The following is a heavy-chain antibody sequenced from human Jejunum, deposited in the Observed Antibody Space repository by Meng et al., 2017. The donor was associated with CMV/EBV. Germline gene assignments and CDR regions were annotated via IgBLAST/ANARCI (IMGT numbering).Heavy chain of an antibody. Sequence: QVQLQESGPGLVKPSQTLSLTCGVSGDSISSGDSYWSWIRQPPGKGLEWIGCIYESGSTSYNPSLESRVTISVDTSKNQFSLKVMSVTAADTAVYYCAREGTNSYYFDYWGQGTLVTVSS. J-gene: IGHJ4*02. CDR2: IYESGST. V-gene: IGHV4-30-4*01. D-gene: IGHD1-14*01. CDR1: GDSISSGDSY. CDR3: AREGTNSYYFDY.